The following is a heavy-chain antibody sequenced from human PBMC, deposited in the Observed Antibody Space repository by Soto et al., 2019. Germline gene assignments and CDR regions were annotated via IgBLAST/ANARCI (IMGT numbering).Heavy chain of an antibody. V-gene: IGHV1-18*01. CDR3: ARFTGTTGFDY. D-gene: IGHD1-7*01. Sequence: GASVKVSCKASGYTFTSYVMRWVRQAPGQGLEWMGWISAYNGNTNYAQKLQGRVTMTTDTSTSTAYMELRSLRSDDTAVYYCARFTGTTGFDYWGQGTLVTVSS. J-gene: IGHJ4*02. CDR1: GYTFTSYV. CDR2: ISAYNGNT.